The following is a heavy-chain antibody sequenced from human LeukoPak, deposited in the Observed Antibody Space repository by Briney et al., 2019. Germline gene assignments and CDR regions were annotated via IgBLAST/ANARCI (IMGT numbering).Heavy chain of an antibody. CDR1: GFSFSDHY. Sequence: GGSLRLSCVTSGFSFSDHYMDWVRQAPGKGLEWVGRIRTKANSYTTEYAASVKGRFTVSRDDLKNSLYLQMNSLGTEDTAMYYCAKPQGGDPRAFDYWGQGILVTVSS. CDR2: IRTKANSYTT. CDR3: AKPQGGDPRAFDY. V-gene: IGHV3-72*01. D-gene: IGHD1-14*01. J-gene: IGHJ4*02.